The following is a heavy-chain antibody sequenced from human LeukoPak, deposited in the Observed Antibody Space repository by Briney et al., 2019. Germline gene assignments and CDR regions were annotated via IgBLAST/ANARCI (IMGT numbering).Heavy chain of an antibody. Sequence: GGSLRLSCAASGFTFSSYWMHWVRQVPGKGLVWVSRINSDGSSTSYADSVKGRFTISRDNAKNTLYLQMNSLRAEDTAVYYCATKYHYDSSGYFDYWGQGTLVTVSS. CDR3: ATKYHYDSSGYFDY. J-gene: IGHJ4*02. V-gene: IGHV3-74*01. D-gene: IGHD3-22*01. CDR2: INSDGSST. CDR1: GFTFSSYW.